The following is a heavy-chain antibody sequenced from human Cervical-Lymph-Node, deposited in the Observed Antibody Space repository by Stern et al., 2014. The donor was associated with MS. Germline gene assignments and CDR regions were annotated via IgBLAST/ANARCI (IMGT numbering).Heavy chain of an antibody. D-gene: IGHD3-10*01. CDR1: GFTXXSHX. CDR3: GRDLVAGSGSVDY. CDR2: FIADGSGA. J-gene: IGHJ4*02. V-gene: IGHV3-74*01. Sequence: EVQLVESGGXXXXXXXXLRLSCVXSGFTXXSHXXXXVRQAPGKGLVXXXLFIADGSGADYADSLKGRFTISRVNSKNTLYLQMNSLRAEDTAXXYCGRDLVAGSGSVDYWGQGTLVTVSS.